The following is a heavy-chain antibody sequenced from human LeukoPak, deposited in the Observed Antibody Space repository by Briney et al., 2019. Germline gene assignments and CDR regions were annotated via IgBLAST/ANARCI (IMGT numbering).Heavy chain of an antibody. Sequence: GGSLRLSCAASGFTFSSYAMGWVRQAPGKGLEWVSAISGSGGSTYYADSVKGRFTISRDNSKNTLYLQMNSLRAEDTAVYYCARDYYYDSSGYPYIFDYWGQGTLVTVSS. CDR3: ARDYYYDSSGYPYIFDY. V-gene: IGHV3-23*01. J-gene: IGHJ4*02. CDR2: ISGSGGST. D-gene: IGHD3-22*01. CDR1: GFTFSSYA.